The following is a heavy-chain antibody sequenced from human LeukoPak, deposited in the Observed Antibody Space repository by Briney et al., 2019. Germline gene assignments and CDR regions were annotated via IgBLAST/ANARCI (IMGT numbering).Heavy chain of an antibody. CDR3: AKVELLWFGESHGYYYYGMDV. J-gene: IGHJ6*02. CDR2: ISYDGSNK. CDR1: GFTFSSYG. D-gene: IGHD3-10*01. V-gene: IGHV3-30*18. Sequence: GGSLRLSCAASGFTFSSYGMHWVRQAPGKGLEWVAVISYDGSNKYYADSVKGRFTISRDNSKNTLYPQMNSLRAEDTAVYYCAKVELLWFGESHGYYYYGMDVWGQGTTVTVSS.